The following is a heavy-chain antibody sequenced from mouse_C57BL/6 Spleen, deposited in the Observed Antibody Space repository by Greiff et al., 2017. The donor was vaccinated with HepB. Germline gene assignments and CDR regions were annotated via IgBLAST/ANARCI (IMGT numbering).Heavy chain of an antibody. CDR1: GFTFTDYY. CDR2: IRNKANGYTT. V-gene: IGHV7-3*01. Sequence: EVQRVESGGGLVQPGGSLSLSCAASGFTFTDYYMSWVRQPPGKALEWLGFIRNKANGYTTEYSVSVKGRFTISRDNSQSNLYLQMNALRAEDSATYYCARYWGYYRGLAYWGQGTLVTVSA. J-gene: IGHJ3*01. D-gene: IGHD2-3*01. CDR3: ARYWGYYRGLAY.